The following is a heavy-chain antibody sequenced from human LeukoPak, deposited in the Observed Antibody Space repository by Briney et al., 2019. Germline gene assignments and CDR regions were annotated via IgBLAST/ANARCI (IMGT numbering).Heavy chain of an antibody. J-gene: IGHJ6*02. CDR2: VSTSGST. V-gene: IGHV4-4*07. CDR1: GGSISNHF. CDR3: ARGRRLGYCSGGSCYSYYYYGMDV. Sequence: SETLSLACTVSGGSISNHFCSWIRQPAGKGLEWIGRVSTSGSTYYNPSLKSRVTMSADTSKNQFSLKLTSMTAADTAVYYCARGRRLGYCSGGSCYSYYYYGMDVWGQGTTVTVSS. D-gene: IGHD2-15*01.